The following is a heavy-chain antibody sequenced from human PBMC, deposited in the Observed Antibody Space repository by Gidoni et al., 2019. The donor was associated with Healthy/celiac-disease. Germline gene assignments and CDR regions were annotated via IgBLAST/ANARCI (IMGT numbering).Heavy chain of an antibody. Sequence: QLQLQESGPGLVKPSETLSLTCTVSGGSISSSSYSWGWIRQPPGKGLEWIGSIYYSGSTYYNPALKSRVNISVDTSKNQFSLKLSSVTAADTAVYYCASMGDDYDFDYWGQGTLVTVSS. CDR3: ASMGDDYDFDY. V-gene: IGHV4-39*01. CDR1: GGSISSSSYS. CDR2: IYYSGST. J-gene: IGHJ4*02. D-gene: IGHD3-16*01.